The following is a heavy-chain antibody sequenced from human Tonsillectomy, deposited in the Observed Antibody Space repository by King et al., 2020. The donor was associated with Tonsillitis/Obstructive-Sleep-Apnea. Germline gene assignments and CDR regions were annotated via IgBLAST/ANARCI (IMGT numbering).Heavy chain of an antibody. CDR1: GFTFRTYW. D-gene: IGHD3-3*01. CDR2: VNSDGSST. Sequence: VQLVESGGGLVQPGGSLRLSCAASGFTFRTYWMHWVRHAPGKGLVWVSRVNSDGSSTSYADSVKGRFTISRDNAKNTVYLQMNSLRAEDTAVYYCARGNRITIFSWGQGTLVTVSS. V-gene: IGHV3-74*01. J-gene: IGHJ5*02. CDR3: ARGNRITIFS.